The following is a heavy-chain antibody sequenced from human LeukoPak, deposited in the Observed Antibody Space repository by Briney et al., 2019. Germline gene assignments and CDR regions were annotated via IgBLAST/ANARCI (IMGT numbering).Heavy chain of an antibody. CDR1: GFTVSSHD. V-gene: IGHV3-13*04. D-gene: IGHD3-10*01. J-gene: IGHJ4*02. Sequence: GGSLPVSRAASGFTVSSHDIHWVRQPPGKGLEWVSGVGIAGDTYYAGSVKGRFTISRENAKNALFLQMNSLRAGDTAVYYCARVFRGGGGFDYWGQGALVTVSS. CDR3: ARVFRGGGGFDY. CDR2: VGIAGDT.